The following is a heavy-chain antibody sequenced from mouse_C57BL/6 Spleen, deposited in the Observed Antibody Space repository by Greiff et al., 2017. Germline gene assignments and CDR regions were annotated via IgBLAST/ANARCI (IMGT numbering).Heavy chain of an antibody. J-gene: IGHJ2*01. D-gene: IGHD2-1*01. V-gene: IGHV1-82*01. CDR2: IYPGDGDT. CDR3: APLYYGNYFDY. CDR1: GYAFSSSW. Sequence: LVESGPELVKPGASVKISCKASGYAFSSSWMNWVKQRPGKGLEWIGRIYPGDGDTNYNGKFKGKATLTADKSSSTAYMQLSSLTSEDSAVYFCAPLYYGNYFDYWGQGTTLTVSS.